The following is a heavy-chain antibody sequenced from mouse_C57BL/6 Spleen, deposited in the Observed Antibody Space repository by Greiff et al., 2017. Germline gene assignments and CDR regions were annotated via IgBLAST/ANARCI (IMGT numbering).Heavy chain of an antibody. V-gene: IGHV1-22*01. D-gene: IGHD4-1*01. J-gene: IGHJ4*01. CDR3: ARAGTLYYAMDY. CDR1: GYTFTDYN. CDR2: INPNNGGT. Sequence: EVQLQESGPELVKPGASVKMSCKASGYTFTDYNMHWVKQSHGKSLEWIGYINPNNGGTSYNQKVKVKATLTVNKSSSTAYMELRSLTSEDSAVYYCARAGTLYYAMDYWGQGTSVTVSS.